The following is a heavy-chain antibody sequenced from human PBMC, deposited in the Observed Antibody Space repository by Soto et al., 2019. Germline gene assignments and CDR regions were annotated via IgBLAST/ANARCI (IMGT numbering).Heavy chain of an antibody. D-gene: IGHD3-3*01. V-gene: IGHV1-69*13. J-gene: IGHJ6*02. Sequence: SVKVSCKASGCTFSSYAISWVRQAPGQGLEWMGGIIPIFGTANYAQKFQGRVTITADESTSTAYMELSSLRSEDTAVYYCAVRINDFWSGYLYYYYGMDVWGQGTTVTVSS. CDR2: IIPIFGTA. CDR1: GCTFSSYA. CDR3: AVRINDFWSGYLYYYYGMDV.